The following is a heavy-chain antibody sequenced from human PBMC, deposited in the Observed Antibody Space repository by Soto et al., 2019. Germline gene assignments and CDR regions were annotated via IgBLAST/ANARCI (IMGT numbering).Heavy chain of an antibody. CDR1: GGSISSYY. V-gene: IGHV4-59*01. D-gene: IGHD3-16*01. J-gene: IGHJ4*02. Sequence: SSETLSLTCTVSGGSISSYYWSWIRQPPGKGLEWIGYIYYSGSTNYNPSLKSRVTISVDTSKNQFSLKLSSVTAADTAVYYCARVKRLEEFPEPPDYWRQGTLVTVST. CDR3: ARVKRLEEFPEPPDY. CDR2: IYYSGST.